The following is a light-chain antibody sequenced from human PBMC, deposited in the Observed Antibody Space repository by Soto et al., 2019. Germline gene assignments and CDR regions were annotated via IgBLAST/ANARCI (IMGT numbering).Light chain of an antibody. Sequence: QSALTQPPSASGSPGQSVTISCTGTSSDVGAYNYVSWYQQHPGKAPKLMIYDVTKRPSGVPDRFSGSKSGNTASLTVSGLQAEEEADYYFSSYAGSSIWVFGGGTKVTVL. V-gene: IGLV2-8*01. CDR3: SSYAGSSIWV. J-gene: IGLJ3*02. CDR1: SSDVGAYNY. CDR2: DVT.